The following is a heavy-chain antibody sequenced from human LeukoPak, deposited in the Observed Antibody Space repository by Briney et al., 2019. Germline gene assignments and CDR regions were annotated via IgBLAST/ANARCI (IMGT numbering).Heavy chain of an antibody. Sequence: PSETLSLTCTVSGGSFTDYYWGWIRQPPGKGLEWIGSIYYSGSTYYNPSLKSRVTISVDTSKNQFSLKLSSVTAADTAVYYCARPDSSGYYFDYWGQGTLVTVSS. J-gene: IGHJ4*02. V-gene: IGHV4-39*01. D-gene: IGHD3-22*01. CDR1: GGSFTDYY. CDR2: IYYSGST. CDR3: ARPDSSGYYFDY.